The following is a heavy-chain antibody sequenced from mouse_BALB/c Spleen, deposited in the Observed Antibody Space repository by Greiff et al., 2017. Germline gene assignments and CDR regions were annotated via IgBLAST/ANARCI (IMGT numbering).Heavy chain of an antibody. CDR2: INPGSGGT. Sequence: QVQLQQSGAELVRPGTSVKVSCKASGYAFTNYLIEWVKQRPGQGLEWIGVINPGSGGTNYNEKFKGKATLTADKSSSTAYMQLSSLTSDDSAVYFCARPGIYYGDAMDDWGQGTSVTVSS. CDR1: GYAFTNYL. CDR3: ARPGIYYGDAMDD. J-gene: IGHJ4*01. D-gene: IGHD1-1*01. V-gene: IGHV1-54*01.